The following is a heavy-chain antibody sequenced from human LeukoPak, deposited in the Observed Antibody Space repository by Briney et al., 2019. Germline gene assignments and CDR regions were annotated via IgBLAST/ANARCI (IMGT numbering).Heavy chain of an antibody. Sequence: GESLRLSCATSGFTFSSFGMHWVRQAPGKGLEWVASIDHDGKNPYYEESVKSRFTISRDNSRNTLYLQMSFLINEDTAVYYCAKRYCVSTSCSYSDLWGQGTLVAVSS. CDR1: GFTFSSFG. J-gene: IGHJ4*02. CDR2: IDHDGKNP. V-gene: IGHV3-30*02. D-gene: IGHD2-2*01. CDR3: AKRYCVSTSCSYSDL.